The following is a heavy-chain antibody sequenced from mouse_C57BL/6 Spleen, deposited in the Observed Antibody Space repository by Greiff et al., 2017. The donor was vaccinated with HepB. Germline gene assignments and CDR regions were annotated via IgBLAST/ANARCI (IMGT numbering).Heavy chain of an antibody. CDR1: GYAFTNYL. Sequence: VQLQQSGAELVRPGTSVKVSCKASGYAFTNYLIEWVKQRPGQGLEWIGVINPGSGGTNYNEKFKGKATLTADKSSSTAYMQLSNLTSEDSAVYFCAREAWTAQAVDYWGQGTTLTVSS. V-gene: IGHV1-54*01. CDR3: AREAWTAQAVDY. CDR2: INPGSGGT. D-gene: IGHD3-2*02. J-gene: IGHJ2*01.